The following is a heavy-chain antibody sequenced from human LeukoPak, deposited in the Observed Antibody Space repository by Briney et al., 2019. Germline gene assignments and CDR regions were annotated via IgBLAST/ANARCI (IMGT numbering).Heavy chain of an antibody. CDR1: GFTFSSYW. V-gene: IGHV3-74*01. CDR2: INPDGSST. Sequence: TGGSLSLSCAASGFTFSSYWMHWVRHAPGQGLVWVSRINPDGSSTNYADSVKGRSTISRHSHKHTIYLQMNSLRAEDTAVSYCARASGMDVWGQGTTVIVSS. CDR3: ARASGMDV. J-gene: IGHJ6*02.